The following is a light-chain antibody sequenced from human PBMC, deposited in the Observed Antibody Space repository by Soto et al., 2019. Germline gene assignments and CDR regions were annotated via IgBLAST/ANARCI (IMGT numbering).Light chain of an antibody. V-gene: IGKV3-20*01. CDR1: QSVSSSC. CDR3: QQYGSSPWT. J-gene: IGKJ1*01. Sequence: EIVLTQSPGTLSLSSGERATLSCRASQSVSSSCLAWYQQNPGQAPRLLIYDASSRATGIPDRFSGSGSGTDFTLTISRLEPEDFAVYYCQQYGSSPWTFGQGTKVEFK. CDR2: DAS.